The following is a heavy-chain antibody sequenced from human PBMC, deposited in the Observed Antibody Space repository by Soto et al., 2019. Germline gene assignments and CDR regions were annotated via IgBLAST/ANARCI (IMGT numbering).Heavy chain of an antibody. D-gene: IGHD6-13*01. V-gene: IGHV4-4*08. J-gene: IGHJ4*02. CDR3: ARVCGSPYHNHEFDF. CDR2: VSSTESP. CDR1: GASITQYY. Sequence: SETVSLTCTVSGASITQYYWNWIRQSSGKGLEWIVSVSSTESPVFNPSLTSRVTVSLDTSKNQFSLTLNSVTASDTAVYYCARVCGSPYHNHEFDFWGQGTLVTGSS.